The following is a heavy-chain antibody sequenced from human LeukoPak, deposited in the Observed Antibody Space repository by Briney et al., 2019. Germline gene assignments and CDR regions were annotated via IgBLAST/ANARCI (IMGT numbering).Heavy chain of an antibody. CDR2: IYYSGST. Sequence: SETLSLTCTVSGGSISGSSYYWGWIRQPPGKGLEWIGSIYYSGSTYYNPSLKSRVTISVDTSKSQFSLKLSSVTAADTAVYYCASSPISSSFGRYYFDYWGQGTLVTVSS. D-gene: IGHD6-13*01. CDR1: GGSISGSSYY. J-gene: IGHJ4*02. CDR3: ASSPISSSFGRYYFDY. V-gene: IGHV4-39*01.